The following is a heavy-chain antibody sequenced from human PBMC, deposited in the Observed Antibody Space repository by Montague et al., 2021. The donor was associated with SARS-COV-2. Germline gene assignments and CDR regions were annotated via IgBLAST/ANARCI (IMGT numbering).Heavy chain of an antibody. CDR2: ISSSSGYI. J-gene: IGHJ4*02. V-gene: IGHV3-21*01. Sequence: SLRLSCAASGFTFSSYSMNWVRQAPGKGLEWVSSISSSSGYIYYADSVKGRFTISRDNAKNSLYLQMNSLRAEDTAVYYCARDMYYDILTGYYTYWGQGTLVTVSS. CDR3: ARDMYYDILTGYYTY. CDR1: GFTFSSYS. D-gene: IGHD3-9*01.